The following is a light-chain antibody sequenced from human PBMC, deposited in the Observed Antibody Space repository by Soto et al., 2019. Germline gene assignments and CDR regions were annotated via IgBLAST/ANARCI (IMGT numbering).Light chain of an antibody. J-gene: IGLJ3*02. CDR3: GTWDSSLSAWV. V-gene: IGLV1-51*02. CDR1: SSNIGNNY. Sequence: QSVLTQPPSVSAAPGQTVTISCSGGSSNIGNNYVSWYQQLPGTAPKLLIYENNKRPSGIPDRFSGSKSGTSATLGITGLQTGDEADYYCGTWDSSLSAWVFGGGTKLTVL. CDR2: ENN.